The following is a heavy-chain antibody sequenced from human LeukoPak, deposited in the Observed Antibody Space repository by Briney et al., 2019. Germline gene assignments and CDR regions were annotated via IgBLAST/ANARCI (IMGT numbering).Heavy chain of an antibody. CDR2: IYYSGST. J-gene: IGHJ3*02. CDR1: GGSISSDY. Sequence: SETLSLTCSVSGGSISSDYWTWVRQPPGNGLEWIGYIYYSGSTNYNPSLKSRVTISLDTSKNQFSLKLSSVTAADTAVYYCARESPYDGAFDIWGQGTVVTVSS. CDR3: ARESPYDGAFDI. D-gene: IGHD5-12*01. V-gene: IGHV4-59*01.